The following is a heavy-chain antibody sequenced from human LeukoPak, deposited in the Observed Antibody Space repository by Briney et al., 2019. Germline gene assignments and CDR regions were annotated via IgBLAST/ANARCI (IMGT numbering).Heavy chain of an antibody. Sequence: PGGSLRLSCAATGFTFSSYAMSWVRQAPGKGLEWVSAISGSGGSTYYADTVKGRFTISRDNSKNTLYLQMNSLRVAAEDTAVYYCAKDRYNDILTGCSLFDFWGQGTLVTVSS. J-gene: IGHJ4*02. D-gene: IGHD3-9*01. V-gene: IGHV3-23*01. CDR2: ISGSGGST. CDR1: GFTFSSYA. CDR3: AKDRYNDILTGCSLFDF.